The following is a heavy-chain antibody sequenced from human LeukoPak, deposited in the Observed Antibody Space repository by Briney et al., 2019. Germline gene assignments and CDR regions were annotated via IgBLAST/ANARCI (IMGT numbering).Heavy chain of an antibody. V-gene: IGHV4-34*01. CDR3: ARQDPRGVI. Sequence: SETLSLTCAVYGGPFSGHYWRWIRQPPGKGLEWIGEINHSGSANYSPSLKSRVSISVDTSKNQFSLKVNSVTAADTAVYYCARQDPRGVIWGQGTLVTVSS. CDR1: GGPFSGHY. D-gene: IGHD3-10*01. CDR2: INHSGSA. J-gene: IGHJ4*02.